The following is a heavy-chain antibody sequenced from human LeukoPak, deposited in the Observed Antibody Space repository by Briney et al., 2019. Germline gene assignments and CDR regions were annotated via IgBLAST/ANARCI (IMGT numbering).Heavy chain of an antibody. Sequence: TGGSLRLSCAASGFTFSSYSMNWVRQAPGKGLEWVSSISSSSSYIYYADSVKGRFTISRDNAKNSLYLQMNSLRAEDTALYYCAKGVRITMVRGAFDIWGQGTMVTVSS. CDR3: AKGVRITMVRGAFDI. V-gene: IGHV3-21*04. CDR1: GFTFSSYS. D-gene: IGHD3-10*01. J-gene: IGHJ3*02. CDR2: ISSSSSYI.